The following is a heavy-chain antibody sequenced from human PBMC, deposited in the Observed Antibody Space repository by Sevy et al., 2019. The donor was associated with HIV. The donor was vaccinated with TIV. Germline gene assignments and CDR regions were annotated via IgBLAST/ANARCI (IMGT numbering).Heavy chain of an antibody. CDR2: ISSSSSTI. V-gene: IGHV3-48*02. CDR1: GFTFSSYS. Sequence: GGSLRLSCAASGFTFSSYSMNWVRQAPGKGLEWVSYISSSSSTIYYAGSVKGRFTISRDNAKNSLYLQMNSLRDEDTAVYYCARDFVDTAMVTCFDYWGQGTLVTVSS. D-gene: IGHD5-18*01. CDR3: ARDFVDTAMVTCFDY. J-gene: IGHJ4*02.